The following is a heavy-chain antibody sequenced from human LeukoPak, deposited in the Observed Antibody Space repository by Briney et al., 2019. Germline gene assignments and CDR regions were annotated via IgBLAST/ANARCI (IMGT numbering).Heavy chain of an antibody. CDR2: IKQDGSEK. CDR1: GFTFSSYW. V-gene: IGHV3-7*01. Sequence: GGSLRLSCAASGFTFSSYWMSWVRQAPGKGLEWVANIKQDGSEKYYVDSVKGRFTISRDNAKNSLYLQMNSLRAEDTAVYYCARAQDIVVVPAAVLDYYYMDVWGKGTTVTVSS. D-gene: IGHD2-2*01. CDR3: ARAQDIVVVPAAVLDYYYMDV. J-gene: IGHJ6*03.